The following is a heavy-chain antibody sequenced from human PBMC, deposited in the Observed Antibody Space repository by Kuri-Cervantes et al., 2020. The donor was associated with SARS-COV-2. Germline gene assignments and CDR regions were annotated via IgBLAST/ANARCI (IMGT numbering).Heavy chain of an antibody. J-gene: IGHJ6*02. D-gene: IGHD1-26*01. Sequence: GESLKISCAASGLTSSVYGLNWVRQAPGKGLEWVSYISSSSSTIHYADSVKGRFTISRDNAKKSLFLQMNSLRAEDTAVYYCASEVIPNPSEKYAYYGLDVWGQGTTVTVSS. CDR3: ASEVIPNPSEKYAYYGLDV. CDR2: ISSSSSTI. V-gene: IGHV3-48*01. CDR1: GLTSSVYG.